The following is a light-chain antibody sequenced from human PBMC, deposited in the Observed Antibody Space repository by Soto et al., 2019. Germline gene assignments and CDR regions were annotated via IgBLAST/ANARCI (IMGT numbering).Light chain of an antibody. J-gene: IGLJ1*01. CDR2: GVT. CDR1: SSDVGAYYS. CDR3: SSYTSGSSTYV. V-gene: IGLV2-14*01. Sequence: QSVLTQPASVSGSPGQSITISCTGTSSDVGAYYSVSWYQHHPGKAPKLIIYGVTNRPSGVSNRFSGSKSGNTASLTISGLQAEDAADYHCSSYTSGSSTYVFGLGTKVTV.